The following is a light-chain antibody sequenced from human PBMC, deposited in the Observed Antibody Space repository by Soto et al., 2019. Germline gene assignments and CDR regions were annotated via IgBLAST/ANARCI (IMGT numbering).Light chain of an antibody. V-gene: IGKV3-11*01. Sequence: EIVLTQSPATLSLSPGERATLSCRASQSVSSYLAWYQQKPGQAPRLLIYDASNRATGIPARFSGSGSGTDFTLTISSLEPEDFAVYYCLHYHSYPLTFGQGTKVEVK. CDR2: DAS. J-gene: IGKJ1*01. CDR1: QSVSSY. CDR3: LHYHSYPLT.